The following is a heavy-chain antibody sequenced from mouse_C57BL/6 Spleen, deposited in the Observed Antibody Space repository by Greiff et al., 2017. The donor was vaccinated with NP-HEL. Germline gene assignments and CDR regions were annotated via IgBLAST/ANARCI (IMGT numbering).Heavy chain of an antibody. CDR1: GYSITSGYY. J-gene: IGHJ4*01. CDR3: ARGGYYGYMDY. Sequence: VQLKESGPGLVKPSQSLSLTCSVTGYSITSGYYWNWIRQFPGNKLEWMGYISYDGSNNYNPSLKNRISITRDTSKNQFFLKLNSVTTEDTATYYCARGGYYGYMDYWGQGTSVTVSS. V-gene: IGHV3-6*01. CDR2: ISYDGSN. D-gene: IGHD2-2*01.